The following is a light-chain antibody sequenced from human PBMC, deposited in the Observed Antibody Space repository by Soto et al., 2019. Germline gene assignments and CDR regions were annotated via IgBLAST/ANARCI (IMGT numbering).Light chain of an antibody. J-gene: IGKJ2*01. Sequence: EIVLTQSPATLSVSPGAGATLSCRTSQIIGTNLAWYQQKPGQAPRLLSYGAFIRAPGFPVRFRGTGSGSEFTLAISSLQSEDGALYLGQQYDKWPYTFGQGNNLDLK. V-gene: IGKV3-15*01. CDR2: GAF. CDR3: QQYDKWPYT. CDR1: QIIGTN.